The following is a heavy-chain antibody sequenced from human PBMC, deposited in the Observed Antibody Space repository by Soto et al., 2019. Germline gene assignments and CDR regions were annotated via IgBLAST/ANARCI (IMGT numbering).Heavy chain of an antibody. J-gene: IGHJ6*02. CDR1: GYSFINYY. CDR2: ISPSGGST. CDR3: ARGAGDTVVDLRRYGLDV. V-gene: IGHV1-46*01. Sequence: ASVKVSCKASGYSFINYYIHWVRQAPGQGLEWMGVISPSGGSTSYAQKFQGRVTVTRDTSTSTVYMDLSSLRFEDTALYYCARGAGDTVVDLRRYGLDVWGQGTTVTVS. D-gene: IGHD2-21*01.